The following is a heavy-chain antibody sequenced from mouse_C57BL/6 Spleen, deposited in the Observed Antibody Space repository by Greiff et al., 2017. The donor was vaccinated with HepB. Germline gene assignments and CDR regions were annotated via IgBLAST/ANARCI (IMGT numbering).Heavy chain of an antibody. D-gene: IGHD2-4*01. J-gene: IGHJ3*01. CDR2: ISDGGSYT. Sequence: EVNLVESGGGLVKPGGSLKLSCAASGFTFSSYAMSWVRQTPEKRLEWVATISDGGSYTYYPDNVKGRFTISRDNAKNNLYLQMSHLKSEDTAMYYCANDYSAWFAYWGQGTLVTVSA. CDR3: ANDYSAWFAY. CDR1: GFTFSSYA. V-gene: IGHV5-4*03.